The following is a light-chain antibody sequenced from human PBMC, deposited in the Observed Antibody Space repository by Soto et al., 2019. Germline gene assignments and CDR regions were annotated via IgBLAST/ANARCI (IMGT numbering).Light chain of an antibody. V-gene: IGKV3-11*01. Sequence: ENVLTQSPVTLSLSPGERATLSCRASQRVKRYLAWYQQKPGQAPRLLIYDASNRAAGIPARFSGSGSGTEFTLTLSSLDPEAFAVYYCQSRRSWPPVLPFGGGTKVEI. CDR1: QRVKRY. CDR3: QSRRSWPPVLP. CDR2: DAS. J-gene: IGKJ4*01.